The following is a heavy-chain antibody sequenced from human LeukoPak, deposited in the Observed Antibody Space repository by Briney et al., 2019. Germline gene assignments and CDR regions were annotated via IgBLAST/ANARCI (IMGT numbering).Heavy chain of an antibody. D-gene: IGHD5-18*01. CDR1: GFTFSSYA. CDR3: ARVNGYSPTPFDY. Sequence: GGSLRLSCAASGFTFSSYAMSWVRQAPGKGLEWVSAISGSGDSTYYADSVKGRFTISRDNSKNTLYLQMNSLRAEDTAVYYCARVNGYSPTPFDYWGQGTLVTVSS. J-gene: IGHJ4*02. CDR2: ISGSGDST. V-gene: IGHV3-23*01.